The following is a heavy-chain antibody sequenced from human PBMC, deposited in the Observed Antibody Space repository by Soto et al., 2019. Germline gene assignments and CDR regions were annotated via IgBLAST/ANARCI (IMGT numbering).Heavy chain of an antibody. Sequence: SETLSLTCTVSGVSISSYFWTWIRQPPGRVLEWIGYTYHRGSTNYSPSLKSRVAIALDTSENQFSLKVSSVTAADTAVYYCARIGGYHGPLDYWGQGTPVTVSS. D-gene: IGHD3-16*02. CDR3: ARIGGYHGPLDY. V-gene: IGHV4-59*01. CDR2: TYHRGST. CDR1: GVSISSYF. J-gene: IGHJ4*02.